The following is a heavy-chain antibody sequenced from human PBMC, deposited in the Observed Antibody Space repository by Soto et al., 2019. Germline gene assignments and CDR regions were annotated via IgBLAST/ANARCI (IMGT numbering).Heavy chain of an antibody. Sequence: QVQLVQSGAEVKKPGSSVKVSCKASGGTFSSYTISWVRQAPGQGLEWKGRIIPILGIANYAQKFQGRVTIAADKSTSTAYMELSSLRSADTAVYYCAREGYSSSWYDRAEYFQHWGQGTLVTVSS. J-gene: IGHJ1*01. CDR1: GGTFSSYT. D-gene: IGHD6-13*01. CDR3: AREGYSSSWYDRAEYFQH. V-gene: IGHV1-69*08. CDR2: IIPILGIA.